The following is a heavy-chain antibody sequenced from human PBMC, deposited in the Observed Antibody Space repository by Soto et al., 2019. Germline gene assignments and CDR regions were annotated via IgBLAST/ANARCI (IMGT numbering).Heavy chain of an antibody. CDR2: IYYSGST. Sequence: SETLSLTCTVSGGSISSSSYYWGWIRQPPGKGLEWIGSIYYSGSTYYNPSLKSRVTISVDTSKNQFSLKLSSVTAADTAVYYCARDHYGDTSFDIWGQGITVTVS. CDR3: ARDHYGDTSFDI. V-gene: IGHV4-39*02. D-gene: IGHD4-17*01. J-gene: IGHJ3*02. CDR1: GGSISSSSYY.